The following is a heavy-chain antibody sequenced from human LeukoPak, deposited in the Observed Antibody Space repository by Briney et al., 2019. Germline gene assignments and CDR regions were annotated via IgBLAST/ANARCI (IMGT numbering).Heavy chain of an antibody. D-gene: IGHD3-3*01. CDR1: GESFSGYY. CDR2: INHSGGT. CDR3: ARVGYFWSGYYDQSRYNWFDP. V-gene: IGHV4-34*01. J-gene: IGHJ5*02. Sequence: SETLSLTCAVYGESFSGYYWDWIRQPPGKGLEWIGEINHSGGTNYNPSLKSRVTISIDTSKNQFSLKLSSVTAADTAVYYCARVGYFWSGYYDQSRYNWFDPWGQGTLVTVSS.